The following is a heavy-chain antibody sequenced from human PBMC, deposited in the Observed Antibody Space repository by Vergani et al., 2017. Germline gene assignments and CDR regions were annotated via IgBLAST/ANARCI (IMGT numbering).Heavy chain of an antibody. D-gene: IGHD6-13*01. V-gene: IGHV4-34*01. CDR2: INHSGST. CDR1: GGSFSGYY. J-gene: IGHJ4*02. Sequence: QVQLQQWGAGLLKPSETLSLTCAVYGGSFSGYYWSWIRQPPGKGLEWSGEINHSGSTNYNPSLKSRVTISVDTSKNQFSLKLSSVTAADTAVYYCARGGVSIAAAYRYWGQGTLVTVSS. CDR3: ARGGVSIAAAYRY.